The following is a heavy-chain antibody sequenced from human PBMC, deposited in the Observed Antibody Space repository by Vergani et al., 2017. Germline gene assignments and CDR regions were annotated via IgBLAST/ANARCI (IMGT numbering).Heavy chain of an antibody. Sequence: QLQLQESGPGLVKPSETLSLTCTVSGGSISSSSYYWGWIRQPPGKGLEWIGSIYYSGSTYYNPSLKSRVTISVDTPKNQFSLKLSSVTAADTAVYYCARDYIAAAGIGLFSAAFDIWGQGTMVTVSS. CDR3: ARDYIAAAGIGLFSAAFDI. CDR2: IYYSGST. V-gene: IGHV4-39*07. J-gene: IGHJ3*02. D-gene: IGHD6-13*01. CDR1: GGSISSSSYY.